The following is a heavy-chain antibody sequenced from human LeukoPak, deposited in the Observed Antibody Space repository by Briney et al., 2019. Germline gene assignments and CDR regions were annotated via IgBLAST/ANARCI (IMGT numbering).Heavy chain of an antibody. Sequence: GGSLRLSCAASGFTFSSYSMNWVRQAPGKGLEWVSSISSSSSYIYYADSVKGRFTISIDNAKNSLYLQMNSLRAEDTAVYYCARVYCSSTSCRVGYYFDYWGQGTLVTVSS. J-gene: IGHJ4*02. CDR1: GFTFSSYS. D-gene: IGHD2-2*01. CDR3: ARVYCSSTSCRVGYYFDY. CDR2: ISSSSSYI. V-gene: IGHV3-21*01.